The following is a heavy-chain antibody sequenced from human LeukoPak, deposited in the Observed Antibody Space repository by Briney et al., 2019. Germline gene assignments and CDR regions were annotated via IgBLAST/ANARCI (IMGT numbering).Heavy chain of an antibody. CDR2: ISGSGGST. V-gene: IGHV3-23*01. CDR1: GFTFSSYA. Sequence: GGSLRLSCAASGFTFSSYAMSWVRQAPGKGLEWVSAISGSGGSTYYADSVKGRFTISRDNSKNTLYLQMNSLRAEDTAVYYCAKDSDYYDSSGYWSWDYFDYWGQGTLVTVPS. J-gene: IGHJ4*02. CDR3: AKDSDYYDSSGYWSWDYFDY. D-gene: IGHD3-22*01.